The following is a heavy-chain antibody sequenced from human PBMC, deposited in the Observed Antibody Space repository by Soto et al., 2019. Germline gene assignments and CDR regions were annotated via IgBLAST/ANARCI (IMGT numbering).Heavy chain of an antibody. Sequence: SETLSLTCTVSGGSISSYYWSWIRQPPGKGLEWIGYIYYSGSTNYNPSLKSRVTISVDTSKNQFSLKLSSVTAADTAVYYYARDSFYGLDYWGQGTLVTVSS. J-gene: IGHJ4*02. V-gene: IGHV4-59*01. D-gene: IGHD3-10*01. CDR2: IYYSGST. CDR1: GGSISSYY. CDR3: ARDSFYGLDY.